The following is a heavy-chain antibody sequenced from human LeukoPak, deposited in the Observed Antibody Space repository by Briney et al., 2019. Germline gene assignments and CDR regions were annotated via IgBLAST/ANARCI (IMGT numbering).Heavy chain of an antibody. CDR1: GFTFSGHT. Sequence: GGSLRLSCVASGFTFSGHTMHWVRQAPGKGLEYISAITANGGTTFYANSVKGRFIISRDNSKNTLYLQMASLRLDDMAVYYCARAPRWQQLIPGYFDYWGQGTQVIVSS. J-gene: IGHJ4*02. CDR2: ITANGGTT. V-gene: IGHV3-64*01. D-gene: IGHD6-13*01. CDR3: ARAPRWQQLIPGYFDY.